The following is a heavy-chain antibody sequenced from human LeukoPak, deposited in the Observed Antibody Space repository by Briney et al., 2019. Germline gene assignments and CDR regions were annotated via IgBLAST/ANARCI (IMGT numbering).Heavy chain of an antibody. J-gene: IGHJ2*01. Sequence: PGRSLRLSCAASGFSFSSYAMHWVRQAPGKGLEWVAVISFDGSNKYYADSVKGRFTISRDNSKNTLYLQINSLRAEDTAVYYCARGVADTKWYFDLWGRGTLVTVSS. CDR3: ARGVADTKWYFDL. CDR2: ISFDGSNK. CDR1: GFSFSSYA. D-gene: IGHD3-22*01. V-gene: IGHV3-30*04.